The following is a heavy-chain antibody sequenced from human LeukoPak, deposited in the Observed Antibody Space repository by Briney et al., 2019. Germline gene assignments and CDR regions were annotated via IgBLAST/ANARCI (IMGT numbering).Heavy chain of an antibody. CDR3: ALDYGDYPGAFDI. Sequence: GGSLRLSCAASGFTVSSNYMSWVRQAPGKGLEWVSVIYSGGSTYYADSVKGRFTISRDNSKNTLYLQMNSLRAEDTAVYCCALDYGDYPGAFDIWGQGTMVTVSS. J-gene: IGHJ3*02. CDR2: IYSGGST. CDR1: GFTVSSNY. D-gene: IGHD4-17*01. V-gene: IGHV3-53*01.